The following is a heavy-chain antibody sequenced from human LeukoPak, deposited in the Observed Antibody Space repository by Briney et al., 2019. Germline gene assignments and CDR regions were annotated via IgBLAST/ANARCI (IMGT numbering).Heavy chain of an antibody. J-gene: IGHJ5*02. CDR2: IYYSGST. Sequence: PSETLSLTCTVSGGSISSYYWSWIRQPPGRGLEWIGYIYYSGSTNYNPSLKSRVTISVDTSKNQFSLKLSSVTAADTAVYYCARVGRNWFDPWGQGTLVTVSS. CDR1: GGSISSYY. CDR3: ARVGRNWFDP. V-gene: IGHV4-59*01.